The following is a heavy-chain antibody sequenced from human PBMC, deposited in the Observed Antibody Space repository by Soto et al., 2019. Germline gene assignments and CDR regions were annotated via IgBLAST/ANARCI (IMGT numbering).Heavy chain of an antibody. Sequence: SETLSLTCSVSGAALNSGNYYWSWIRQVPGKGLEWIGHIYVTGAVDYNPSLRDRITISQDTSERQFSLNLRLVTAADTAVYYCARLRIATNNYKWFDPWGWGTLVTVSS. D-gene: IGHD2-21*01. CDR3: ARLRIATNNYKWFDP. V-gene: IGHV4-31*03. CDR1: GAALNSGNYY. CDR2: IYVTGAV. J-gene: IGHJ5*02.